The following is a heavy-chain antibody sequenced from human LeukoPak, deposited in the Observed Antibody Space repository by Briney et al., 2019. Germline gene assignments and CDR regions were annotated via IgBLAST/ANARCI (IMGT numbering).Heavy chain of an antibody. CDR3: AKESRLWFGELPYYYYGMDV. Sequence: SGGSLRLSCAAPGFTFSSYATSWVRQAPGKGLEWVSAISGSGGSTYYADSVKGRFTISRDNSKNTLYLQMNSLRAEDTAVYYCAKESRLWFGELPYYYYGMDVWGQGTTVTVSS. CDR1: GFTFSSYA. D-gene: IGHD3-10*01. V-gene: IGHV3-23*01. J-gene: IGHJ6*02. CDR2: ISGSGGST.